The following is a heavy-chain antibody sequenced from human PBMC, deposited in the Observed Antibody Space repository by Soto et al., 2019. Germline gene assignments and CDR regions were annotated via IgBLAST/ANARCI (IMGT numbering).Heavy chain of an antibody. V-gene: IGHV5-10-1*01. CDR2: IDPSDSYT. CDR3: AGNVLRYFDWLNGAFDI. Sequence: GESLKISCKGSGYSFTSYWISWVRQMPGKGLEWMGRIDPSDSYTNYSPSFQGHVTISADKSISTAYLQWSSLKASDTAMYYCAGNVLRYFDWLNGAFDIWGQGTMVTVS. J-gene: IGHJ3*02. CDR1: GYSFTSYW. D-gene: IGHD3-9*01.